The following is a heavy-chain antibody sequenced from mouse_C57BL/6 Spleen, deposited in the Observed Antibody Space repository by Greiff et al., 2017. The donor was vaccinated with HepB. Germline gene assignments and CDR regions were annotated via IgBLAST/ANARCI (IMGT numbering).Heavy chain of an antibody. CDR2: INPSSGYT. CDR3: AVYYSSYGNAMDY. CDR1: GYTFTSYW. D-gene: IGHD2-5*01. Sequence: QVQLQQSGAELAKPGASVKLSCKASGYTFTSYWMHWVKQRPGQGLEWIGYINPSSGYTKYNQKFKDKATLTADKSSSTAYMQLSSLTYEDSAVYYCAVYYSSYGNAMDYWGQGTSVTVSS. J-gene: IGHJ4*01. V-gene: IGHV1-7*01.